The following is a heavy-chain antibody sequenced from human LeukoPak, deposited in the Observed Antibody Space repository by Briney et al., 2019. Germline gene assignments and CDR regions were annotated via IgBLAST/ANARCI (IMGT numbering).Heavy chain of an antibody. J-gene: IGHJ4*02. D-gene: IGHD5-24*01. V-gene: IGHV4-4*09. CDR1: GGSMSGHY. Sequence: SETLSLTCIVSGGSMSGHYWSWIRQPPGKGLEWIGHTFSSGATTYNPSLKSRVTISVDTSRSQFSLNLSSVTAADTAVYYCARRSRDGYFLDSWGQGTLVTVSS. CDR3: ARRSRDGYFLDS. CDR2: TFSSGAT.